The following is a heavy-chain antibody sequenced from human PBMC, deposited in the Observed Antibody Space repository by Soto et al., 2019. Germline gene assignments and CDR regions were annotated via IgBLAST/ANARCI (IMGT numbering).Heavy chain of an antibody. CDR1: GGSISSYY. D-gene: IGHD5-12*01. CDR2: IYYSGST. J-gene: IGHJ6*03. V-gene: IGHV4-59*01. Sequence: SETLSLTCTVSGGSISSYYWSWIRQPPGKGLEWIGYIYYSGSTNYNPSLKSRVTISVDTSKNQFSLKLSSVTAADTAVYYCAREEDIGYMDVWGKGTTVTVSS. CDR3: AREEDIGYMDV.